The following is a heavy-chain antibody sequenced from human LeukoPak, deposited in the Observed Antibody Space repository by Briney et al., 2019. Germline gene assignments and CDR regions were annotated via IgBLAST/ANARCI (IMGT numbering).Heavy chain of an antibody. CDR2: ISGSGGST. J-gene: IGHJ5*02. D-gene: IGHD3-10*01. CDR3: AKGPLWFGELTPFDT. Sequence: QTGGSLRLSCAAAGFTFSSYAMSWVRQAPGKGLEWVSAISGSGGSTYYADSVKGRFTISRDNSKNTLYLQMNSLRAEDTAVYYCAKGPLWFGELTPFDTWGQGTLVTVSS. CDR1: GFTFSSYA. V-gene: IGHV3-23*01.